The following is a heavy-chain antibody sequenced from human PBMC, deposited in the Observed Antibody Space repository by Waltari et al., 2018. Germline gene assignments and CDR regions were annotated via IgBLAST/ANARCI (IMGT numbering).Heavy chain of an antibody. D-gene: IGHD2-2*01. J-gene: IGHJ5*02. CDR1: GGSMSSYY. CDR3: ARDRGGSSSSDWFDP. V-gene: IGHV4-4*09. CDR2: IYSSRSP. Sequence: QVQLQESGPGLVKPSEPLSLTCTVSGGSMSSYYWNWIRQPPGKGLEGIGFIYSSRSPNHDPPRTGRVTMTVDTSKHHFSLKLSSVTASDAAVYYCARDRGGSSSSDWFDPWGQGTLVTVSS.